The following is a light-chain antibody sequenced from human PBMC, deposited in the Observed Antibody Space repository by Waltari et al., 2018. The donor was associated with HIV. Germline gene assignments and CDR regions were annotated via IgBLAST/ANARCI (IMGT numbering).Light chain of an antibody. Sequence: QSVLTPSPSASGTPGQRVTISCSGSSSNIGSNYVYWYQQLPGTAPKLLLYRNNQRPSGVPDRFSGSKSGTSASLAISGLRSEDEAHYYCATWTDSLSGVVFGGGTKLRVL. CDR3: ATWTDSLSGVV. CDR1: SSNIGSNY. V-gene: IGLV1-47*01. CDR2: RNN. J-gene: IGLJ2*01.